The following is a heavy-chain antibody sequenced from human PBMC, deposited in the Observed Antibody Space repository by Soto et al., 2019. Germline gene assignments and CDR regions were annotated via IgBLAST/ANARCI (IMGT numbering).Heavy chain of an antibody. V-gene: IGHV3-9*01. CDR3: TKRRSARPGFDAFDL. J-gene: IGHJ3*01. CDR1: GFTFEAYS. CDR2: ISGDSGSS. Sequence: LRLSCAASGFTFEAYSLHWVRQLPGKGLEWVAGISGDSGSSGYADSVRGRFTVSRDNAKNSLFLQMSSLSPEDTALYYCTKRRSARPGFDAFDLWGQGTMVTVSS.